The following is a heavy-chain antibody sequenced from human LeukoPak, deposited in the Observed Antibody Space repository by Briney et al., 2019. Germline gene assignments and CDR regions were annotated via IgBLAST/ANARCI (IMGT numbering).Heavy chain of an antibody. D-gene: IGHD6-19*01. CDR1: GFTFSTYG. J-gene: IGHJ4*02. V-gene: IGHV3-23*01. CDR3: AGDKTTGGWYEFDY. CDR2: ISGSGGST. Sequence: GGSLRLSCAASGFTFSTYGMTWVRQAPGKGLEWVSAISGSGGSTYYADSVKGRFTISRDTSKNTVSLQMNSLRAEDTAVYCCAGDKTTGGWYEFDYWGQGTLVTVSS.